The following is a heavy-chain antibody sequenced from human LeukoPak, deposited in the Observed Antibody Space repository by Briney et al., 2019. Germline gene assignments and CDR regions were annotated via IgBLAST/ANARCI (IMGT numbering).Heavy chain of an antibody. CDR1: GFTFTSYE. D-gene: IGHD4-11*01. CDR2: ISGSGGST. CDR3: AKTTTVGFGDWFDP. V-gene: IGHV3-23*01. J-gene: IGHJ5*02. Sequence: GGSLRLSCAASGFTFTSYEMNWVRQAPGKGLEWVSAISGSGGSTYYADSVKGRFTISRDNSKNTLYLQMNSLRAEDTAVYYCAKTTTVGFGDWFDPWGQGTLVTVSS.